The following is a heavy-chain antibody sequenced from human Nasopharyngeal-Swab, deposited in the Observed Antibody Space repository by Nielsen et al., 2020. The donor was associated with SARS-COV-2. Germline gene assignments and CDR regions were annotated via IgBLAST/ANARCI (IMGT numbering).Heavy chain of an antibody. Sequence: ASVKVSCKASGYTFTSYHMHWVRQAPGQGLEWMGIITPSGGSTNYAQKFQGRVTMTSDTSTSTVYMYLSSLRSEDTAVYYCARDGPGGWFLDYWGQGTPVTVSS. CDR2: ITPSGGST. CDR1: GYTFTSYH. CDR3: ARDGPGGWFLDY. D-gene: IGHD6-19*01. J-gene: IGHJ4*02. V-gene: IGHV1-46*01.